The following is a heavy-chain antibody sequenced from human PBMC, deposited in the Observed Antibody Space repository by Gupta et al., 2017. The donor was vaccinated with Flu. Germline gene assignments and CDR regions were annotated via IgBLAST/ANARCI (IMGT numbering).Heavy chain of an antibody. J-gene: IGHJ6*02. D-gene: IGHD2-2*01. V-gene: IGHV1-8*01. Sequence: QVQLVQSGAEVKKPGASVKVSCRPSGYTFTSYDINWVRQATGQGLEWMGWMNPNSGNTGYAEKFQGRVTMTRNTSISTAYMELSSLRSEDTAVYFCARIFRDTVVVPDRRNFYGMDVWGQGTTVTVS. CDR3: ARIFRDTVVVPDRRNFYGMDV. CDR2: MNPNSGNT. CDR1: GYTFTSYD.